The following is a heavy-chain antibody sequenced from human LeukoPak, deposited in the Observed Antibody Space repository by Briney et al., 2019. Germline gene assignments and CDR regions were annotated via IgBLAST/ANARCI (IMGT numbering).Heavy chain of an antibody. CDR3: ASEAMKIKHRITMIVVTLDY. D-gene: IGHD3-22*01. CDR2: IIPIFGTA. J-gene: IGHJ4*02. V-gene: IGHV1-69*05. Sequence: SVKVSCKASGGTFSSCAISWLRQAPGQGLEWMGRIIPIFGTANYAQKFQGRVTITTDESTSTAYMELSSLRSEDTAVYYCASEAMKIKHRITMIVVTLDYWGQGTLVTVSS. CDR1: GGTFSSCA.